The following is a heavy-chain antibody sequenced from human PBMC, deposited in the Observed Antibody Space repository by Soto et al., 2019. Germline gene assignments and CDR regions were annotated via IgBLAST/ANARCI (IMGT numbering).Heavy chain of an antibody. J-gene: IGHJ4*02. V-gene: IGHV4-59*01. CDR3: ARETSSGWPDY. CDR2: IYYSGST. CDR1: GGSISSYY. Sequence: SETLSLTCTVSGGSISSYYWSWIRQPPGKGLEWIGYIYYSGSTNYNPSLKSRVTISVDTSKNQFSLKLSSVTAADPAVYYCARETSSGWPDYWGQGTLVTVSS. D-gene: IGHD6-19*01.